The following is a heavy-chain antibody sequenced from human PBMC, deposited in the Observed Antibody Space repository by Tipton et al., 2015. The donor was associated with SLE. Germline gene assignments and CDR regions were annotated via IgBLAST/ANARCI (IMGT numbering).Heavy chain of an antibody. CDR3: AKGRNGGFDY. V-gene: IGHV3-23*01. Sequence: GSLRLSCAASGFTFSSHAMNWVRQAPGKGLEWVSSFSGRDGATYHSDSVKGRFTISRDISESTLYLQMDNLRVEDTAVYYCAKGRNGGFDYWGQGALVIVSS. J-gene: IGHJ4*02. D-gene: IGHD4-23*01. CDR2: FSGRDGAT. CDR1: GFTFSSHA.